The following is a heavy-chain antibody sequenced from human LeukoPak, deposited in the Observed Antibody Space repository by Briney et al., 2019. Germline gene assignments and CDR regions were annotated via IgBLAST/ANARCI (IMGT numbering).Heavy chain of an antibody. J-gene: IGHJ6*03. CDR3: AKDSSGSGSYYAYYYYYYMDV. Sequence: GGSLRLSCAASGFTFSSYAMSWVRQAPGKGLDWVSAISGGGAGVSTYYADSVKGRFTISRDNSKNTLYLQMNSLRAEDTAVYYCAKDSSGSGSYYAYYYYYYMDVWGKGTTVTVSS. CDR2: ISGGGAGVST. D-gene: IGHD3-10*01. CDR1: GFTFSSYA. V-gene: IGHV3-23*01.